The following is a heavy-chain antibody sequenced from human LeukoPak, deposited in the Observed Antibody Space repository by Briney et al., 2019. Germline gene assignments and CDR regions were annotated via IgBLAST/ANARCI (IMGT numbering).Heavy chain of an antibody. V-gene: IGHV3-74*01. CDR3: ARYSSSSGGPSYYLDY. D-gene: IGHD6-6*01. Sequence: PGGSLRLSCAPSGFTLRNYWMHWVRQVPGGGLIWVSRISGDGSGTNYADSVKGRFTISRDNAKNTVYLQINNLRAQDTAVYFCARYSSSSGGPSYYLDYWGQGTLVTVSS. CDR2: ISGDGSGT. CDR1: GFTLRNYW. J-gene: IGHJ4*02.